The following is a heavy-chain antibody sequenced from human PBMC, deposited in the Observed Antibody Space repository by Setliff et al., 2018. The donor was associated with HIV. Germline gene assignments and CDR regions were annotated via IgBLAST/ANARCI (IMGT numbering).Heavy chain of an antibody. D-gene: IGHD3-10*01. J-gene: IGHJ6*03. CDR1: GGSFSGYY. V-gene: IGHV4-34*01. CDR3: ARGRNYGSPYFYYIDV. Sequence: KASETLSLTCAVYGGSFSGYYWSWIRQPPGKGLEWLGEIDHTGSTNYNLSLKSRITMSADPSKNQFSLKVRSVIAADTALYYCARGRNYGSPYFYYIDVWATGTTVTVSS. CDR2: IDHTGST.